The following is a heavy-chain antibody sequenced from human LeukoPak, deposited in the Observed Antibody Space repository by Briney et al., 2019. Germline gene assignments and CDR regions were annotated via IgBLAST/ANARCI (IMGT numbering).Heavy chain of an antibody. CDR3: ARDPGCSSTSCYNLVDYYYYMDV. D-gene: IGHD2-2*02. J-gene: IGHJ6*03. CDR1: GYTFTSYY. Sequence: ASVKVSCKASGYTFTSYYMHWVRQAPGQGLEWMGIINPSGGSTSYAQKFQGRVTITADESTSTAYMELSSLRSEDTAVYYCARDPGCSSTSCYNLVDYYYYMDVWGKGTTVTVSS. V-gene: IGHV1-46*01. CDR2: INPSGGST.